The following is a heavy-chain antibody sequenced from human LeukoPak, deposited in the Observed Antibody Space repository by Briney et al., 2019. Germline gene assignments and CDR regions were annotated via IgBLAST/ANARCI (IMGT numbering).Heavy chain of an antibody. V-gene: IGHV3-48*01. CDR3: ATSPTFDP. J-gene: IGHJ5*02. CDR2: INSRSSSI. Sequence: PGGSLRLSCAASGFTFSSYSMNWVRQAPGKGLEWVSYINSRSSSIDYAGSVMGRFTISRDNAKNSLYLQINSLRAEDTAIYYCATSPTFDPWGQGTLVTVSS. CDR1: GFTFSSYS.